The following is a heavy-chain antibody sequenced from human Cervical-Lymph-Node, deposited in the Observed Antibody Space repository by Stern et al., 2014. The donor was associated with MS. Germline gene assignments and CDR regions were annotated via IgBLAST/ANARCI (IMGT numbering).Heavy chain of an antibody. CDR1: GYTFITYG. V-gene: IGHV1-18*01. D-gene: IGHD3-10*01. CDR2: ISTYNGNT. CDR3: ARDPGRSITMVRGIEY. Sequence: VQLVDSGAEMRKPGASVRVSCKASGYTFITYGISWVRQAPGQGLEWMGLISTYNGNTVYAQKVQGRVTMTTDKSTSTAYMELRSLRSDDTAVYYCARDPGRSITMVRGIEYWGQGTLVTVSS. J-gene: IGHJ4*02.